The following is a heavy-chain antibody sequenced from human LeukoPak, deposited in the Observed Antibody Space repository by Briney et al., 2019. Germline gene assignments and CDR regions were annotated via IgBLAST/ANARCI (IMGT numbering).Heavy chain of an antibody. D-gene: IGHD3-9*01. Sequence: SVKVSCKASGGTFSSYAISWVRQAPGQGLEWMGGIIPIFGTANYAQKFQGRVTITADESTSTAYMELSSLRSEDTAVYYCARANGILTGYAIWVQGAFDIWGQGTMVTVSS. CDR1: GGTFSSYA. CDR3: ARANGILTGYAIWVQGAFDI. V-gene: IGHV1-69*01. J-gene: IGHJ3*02. CDR2: IIPIFGTA.